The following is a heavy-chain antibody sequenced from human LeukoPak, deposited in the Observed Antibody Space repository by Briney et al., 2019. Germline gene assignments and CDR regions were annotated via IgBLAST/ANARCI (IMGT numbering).Heavy chain of an antibody. D-gene: IGHD6-19*01. J-gene: IGHJ4*02. CDR1: GFTFSSYA. CDR3: VRDLTSYIAVAGTRIDY. CDR2: ISTGSSYI. V-gene: IGHV3-21*01. Sequence: PGGSLRLSCAASGFTFSSYAMSWVRQAPGKGLEWVSFISTGSSYIYYADSVKGRFTISRDNAKNSLYLQMNSLRAEDTAVYYCVRDLTSYIAVAGTRIDYWGQGTLVTVSS.